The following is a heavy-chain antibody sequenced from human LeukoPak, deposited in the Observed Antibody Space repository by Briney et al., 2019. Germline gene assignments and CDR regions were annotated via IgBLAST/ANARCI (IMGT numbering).Heavy chain of an antibody. CDR3: AKDLTYYYDSSGYYYPDY. CDR1: GFTSSNYA. J-gene: IGHJ4*02. V-gene: IGHV3-23*01. Sequence: GGSLRLSCAASGFTSSNYAMSWVRQAPGKGLEWVSAISGSGGSTYYADSVKGRFTISRDNSKNTLYLQMNSLRAEDTAVYYCAKDLTYYYDSSGYYYPDYWGQGTLVTVSS. D-gene: IGHD3-22*01. CDR2: ISGSGGST.